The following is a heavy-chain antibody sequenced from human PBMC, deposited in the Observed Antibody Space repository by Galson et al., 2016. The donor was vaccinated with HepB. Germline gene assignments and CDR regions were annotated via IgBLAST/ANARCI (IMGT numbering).Heavy chain of an antibody. Sequence: SVKVSCKVSGGSFSDYAFAWVRQAPGQGLEWMGRVIPMVGMAKYAQKFQGRDTLTSDTSTKTAYMAFNSLTSEDTAIYYCARVDCSGSNCYGAYWGQGTLVTVSS. V-gene: IGHV1-69*04. J-gene: IGHJ4*02. CDR1: GGSFSDYA. CDR2: VIPMVGMA. D-gene: IGHD2-15*01. CDR3: ARVDCSGSNCYGAY.